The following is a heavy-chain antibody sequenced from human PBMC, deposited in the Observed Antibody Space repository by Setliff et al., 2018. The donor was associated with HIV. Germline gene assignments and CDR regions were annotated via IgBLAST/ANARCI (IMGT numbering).Heavy chain of an antibody. CDR2: ISISGGST. CDR1: GITFSSYA. D-gene: IGHD6-19*01. J-gene: IGHJ4*02. V-gene: IGHV3-21*01. Sequence: GSLRLSCAASGITFSSYAMTWVRQAPGKGLEWVSAISISGGSTYYADSLKGRFTISRDNAKKSLYPQMTSLRAEDTAVYYCAREGLSGWYDFDSWGQGRLVTVSS. CDR3: AREGLSGWYDFDS.